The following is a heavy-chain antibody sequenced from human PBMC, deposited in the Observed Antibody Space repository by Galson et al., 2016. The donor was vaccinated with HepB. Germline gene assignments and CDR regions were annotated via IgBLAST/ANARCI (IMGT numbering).Heavy chain of an antibody. CDR2: MFYSGTS. V-gene: IGHV4-39*01. Sequence: ETLSLTCTVSGGSISGSSCCWGWIRQSPGKGLQWIGTMFYSGTSYYNPSLESRVTISADASKNQFSLRLNSVTAADTAVYYCAKTGGYPNWFDPWGQGTLVTVSS. D-gene: IGHD1-26*01. CDR3: AKTGGYPNWFDP. J-gene: IGHJ5*02. CDR1: GGSISGSSCC.